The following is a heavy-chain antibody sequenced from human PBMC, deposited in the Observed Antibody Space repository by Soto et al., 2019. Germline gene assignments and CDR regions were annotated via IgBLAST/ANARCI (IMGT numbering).Heavy chain of an antibody. D-gene: IGHD3-16*01. CDR3: VFWVSPPFDF. CDR2: IDNAGVGT. Sequence: EVRLLESGGGLVRPGGSLRLSCAASGLTFRNHAMTWVRQVPGRGLEWVSTIDNAGVGTHYADSVKGRFTISRDNSKNPLGLKMTSLRADGGAFFFCVFWVSPPFDFWGQGSLFIVS. CDR1: GLTFRNHA. J-gene: IGHJ4*02. V-gene: IGHV3-23*01.